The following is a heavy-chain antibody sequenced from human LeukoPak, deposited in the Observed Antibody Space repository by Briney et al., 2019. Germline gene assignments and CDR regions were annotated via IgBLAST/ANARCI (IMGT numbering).Heavy chain of an antibody. CDR2: IYTSGST. Sequence: KPSETLSLTCTVSGGSISSYYRSWIRQPAGKGLEWIGRIYTSGSTNYNPSLKSRVTMPVDTSKNQFSLKLSSVTAADTAVYYCARDRWAAAGYFDYWGQGTLVTVSS. CDR3: ARDRWAAAGYFDY. CDR1: GGSISSYY. D-gene: IGHD6-13*01. J-gene: IGHJ4*02. V-gene: IGHV4-4*07.